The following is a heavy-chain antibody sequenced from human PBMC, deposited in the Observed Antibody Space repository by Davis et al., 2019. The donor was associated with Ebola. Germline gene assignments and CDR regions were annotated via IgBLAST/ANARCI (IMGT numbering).Heavy chain of an antibody. Sequence: GESLKISCAASGFIFNNYAMTWVRQAPGRGLEWVSTTSSGGSTTYYADSVKGRFTISRDNSKNTLYLQMNSLRVDDTAVYYCVKARSSWTPFDYWGQGTLVTVSS. D-gene: IGHD6-13*01. CDR1: GFIFNNYA. J-gene: IGHJ4*02. CDR3: VKARSSWTPFDY. CDR2: TSSGGSTT. V-gene: IGHV3-23*01.